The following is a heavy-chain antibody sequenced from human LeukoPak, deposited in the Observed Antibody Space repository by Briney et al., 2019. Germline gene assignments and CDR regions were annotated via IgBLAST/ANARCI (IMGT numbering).Heavy chain of an antibody. CDR2: ICPADSDI. CDR3: ALPSSLRY. CDR1: GYIFSTYC. Sequence: GESLKISCKGSGYIFSTYCIVWVRQMPGKGLEWMGIICPADSDITYSPSFQGQVTISADKSISTAYLQWSSLKASDTAMYYCALPSSLRYWGQGTLVTVSS. J-gene: IGHJ4*02. V-gene: IGHV5-51*01.